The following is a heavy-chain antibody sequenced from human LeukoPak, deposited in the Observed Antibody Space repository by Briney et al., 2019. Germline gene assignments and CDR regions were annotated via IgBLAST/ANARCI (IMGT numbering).Heavy chain of an antibody. CDR1: GGSISNNNYY. Sequence: SETLSLTCTVSGGSISNNNYYWAWIRQPPGKGLECIGSIYYSGSPYYNPSLKSRVTISVDTSKNQFSLRLSSVTAADTAVYYCATWRTAKTGFDYWGQGALVSVSS. J-gene: IGHJ4*02. CDR3: ATWRTAKTGFDY. V-gene: IGHV4-39*01. CDR2: IYYSGSP. D-gene: IGHD1-1*01.